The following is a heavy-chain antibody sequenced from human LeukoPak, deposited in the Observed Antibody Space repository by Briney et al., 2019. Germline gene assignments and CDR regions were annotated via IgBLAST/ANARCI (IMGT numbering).Heavy chain of an antibody. Sequence: SETLSLTCTVPGGSISSYYWSWIRQPPGKGLEWIGYIYYSGSTNYNPSLKSRVTISVDTSKNQFSLKLSSVTAADTAVYYCARQNLDCSGGSCYGKYYFDYWGQGTLVTVSS. CDR1: GGSISSYY. D-gene: IGHD2-15*01. V-gene: IGHV4-59*08. CDR3: ARQNLDCSGGSCYGKYYFDY. CDR2: IYYSGST. J-gene: IGHJ4*02.